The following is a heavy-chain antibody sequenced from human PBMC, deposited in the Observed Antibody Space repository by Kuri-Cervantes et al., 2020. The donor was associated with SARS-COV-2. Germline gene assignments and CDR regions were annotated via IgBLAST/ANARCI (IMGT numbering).Heavy chain of an antibody. CDR3: ARDSDDDVWSGYSTAEYFQH. J-gene: IGHJ1*01. D-gene: IGHD3-3*01. CDR2: IKEDGSES. V-gene: IGHV3-7*01. CDR1: GFTLGGYW. Sequence: GGSLRLSCAASGFTLGGYWMAWVRQAPGKELEWVANIKEDGSESYYGDFVKGRFTISRDNAKNSLFLHMNSLRAEDTAVYYCARDSDDDVWSGYSTAEYFQHWGQGTLVTVSS.